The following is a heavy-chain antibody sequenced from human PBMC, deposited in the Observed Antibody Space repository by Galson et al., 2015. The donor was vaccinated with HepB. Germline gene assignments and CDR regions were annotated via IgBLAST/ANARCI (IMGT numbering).Heavy chain of an antibody. D-gene: IGHD2-15*01. J-gene: IGHJ4*02. CDR1: GFTFSRYA. CDR3: AKDGVMVAANPYHFHY. V-gene: IGHV3-23*01. Sequence: SLRLSCAASGFTFSRYAMTWVRQAPGKGLEWVPSITSSGGNSYYTESVKGRFTISRDNSKNTVLLQLNSLRVEDTAVYYCAKDGVMVAANPYHFHYWGQGTLVTVSS. CDR2: ITSSGGNS.